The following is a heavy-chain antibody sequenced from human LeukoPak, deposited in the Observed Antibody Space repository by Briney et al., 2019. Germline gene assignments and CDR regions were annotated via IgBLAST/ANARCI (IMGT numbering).Heavy chain of an antibody. D-gene: IGHD2-21*01. CDR2: INKEGDDK. CDR1: GFTFRNYW. V-gene: IGHV3-7*03. J-gene: IGHJ4*02. Sequence: GGSLRLSCVASGFTFRNYWMSWVRQAPGKGLEWVANINKEGDDKYYVDSVKGRFTISRDNTRNSLFLRMNSLRAEDTAVYYCVVTRTRGDHWGQGTLVTVSS. CDR3: VVTRTRGDH.